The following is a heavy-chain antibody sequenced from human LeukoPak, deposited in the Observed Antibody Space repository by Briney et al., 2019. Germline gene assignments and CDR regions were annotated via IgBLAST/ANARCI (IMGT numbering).Heavy chain of an antibody. CDR3: ARTFCSGGNCYHFDS. J-gene: IGHJ4*02. Sequence: SETLSLTCTVSGGSMSSSYHYWNWIRQPAGEGLEWIGRMYTSGDTTYNPSLQGRVTISLDTSKSQFSLKLSSVTAADTAVYYCARTFCSGGNCYHFDSWGQGILVTVSS. V-gene: IGHV4-61*02. D-gene: IGHD2-15*01. CDR1: GGSMSSSYHY. CDR2: MYTSGDT.